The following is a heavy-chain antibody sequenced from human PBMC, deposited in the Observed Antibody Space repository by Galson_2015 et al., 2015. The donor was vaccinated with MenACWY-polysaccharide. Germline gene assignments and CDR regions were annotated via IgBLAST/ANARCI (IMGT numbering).Heavy chain of an antibody. J-gene: IGHJ3*02. CDR3: ARLNSGRSLGDAFDI. CDR1: GFTFSTSW. Sequence: SLRLSCAASGFTFSTSWMTWVRQAPGKGLEWVANIKEDGSEKYYVDSVKGRFTISGDNAKNSQFLQMNSLRVEDTAVYYCARLNSGRSLGDAFDIWGQGTMVIVSS. D-gene: IGHD1-26*01. CDR2: IKEDGSEK. V-gene: IGHV3-7*01.